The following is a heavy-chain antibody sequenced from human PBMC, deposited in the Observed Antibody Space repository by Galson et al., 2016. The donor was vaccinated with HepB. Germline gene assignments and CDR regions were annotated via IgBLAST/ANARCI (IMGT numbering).Heavy chain of an antibody. CDR1: GFTVSDNY. Sequence: SLRLSCAASGFTVSDNYVRWVRQPPGKGLEWVSGIYASGGTFYADSVKGRFTIDNSKNTLFLQMNSLGVEDTALYYCLGSHYRSSSDYWGQGTLVTVSS. V-gene: IGHV3-53*01. D-gene: IGHD1-26*01. CDR2: IYASGGT. J-gene: IGHJ4*02. CDR3: LGSHYRSSSDY.